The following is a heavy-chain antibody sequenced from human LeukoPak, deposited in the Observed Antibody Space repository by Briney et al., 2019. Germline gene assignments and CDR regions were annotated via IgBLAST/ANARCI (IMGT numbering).Heavy chain of an antibody. V-gene: IGHV4-59*01. Sequence: PSETLSLTCTVSGGSISSYYWSWIRQPPGKGLEWIGYIYYSGSTNYNPSLKSRVTISVDTSKNQFSLKLSSVTAADTAVYYCARVGGSRQITDYYFDYWGQGTLVTVSS. CDR2: IYYSGST. CDR3: ARVGGSRQITDYYFDY. CDR1: GGSISSYY. D-gene: IGHD1-20*01. J-gene: IGHJ4*02.